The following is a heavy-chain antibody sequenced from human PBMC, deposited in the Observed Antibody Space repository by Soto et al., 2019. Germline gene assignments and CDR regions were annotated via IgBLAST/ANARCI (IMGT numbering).Heavy chain of an antibody. V-gene: IGHV2-5*02. D-gene: IGHD2-2*01. J-gene: IGHJ3*02. CDR1: GFSLSTSGVG. CDR2: IYWDDDK. CDR3: AHRREGSTSCSNPDDAFDI. Sequence: SGPTLVNPTQTLTLTCTFSGFSLSTSGVGVGWIRQPPGKALEWLALIYWDDDKRYSPSLKSRLTITKDTSKNQVVLTMTNMDPVDTATYYCAHRREGSTSCSNPDDAFDIWGQGTMVTVSS.